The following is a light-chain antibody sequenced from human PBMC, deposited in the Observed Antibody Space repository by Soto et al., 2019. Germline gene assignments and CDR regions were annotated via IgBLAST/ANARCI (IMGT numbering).Light chain of an antibody. CDR3: SSYTSGSLYV. J-gene: IGLJ1*01. V-gene: IGLV2-14*01. CDR2: EVS. Sequence: QSALTQPASVSGSPGQSITISCTGTSSDVGGYNYVSWYQQHPGKAPKLMIYEVSRRPSGVSNRFSGSKSGNTASLAISGLQAEDEADYYCSSYTSGSLYVFGTGTKLTGL. CDR1: SSDVGGYNY.